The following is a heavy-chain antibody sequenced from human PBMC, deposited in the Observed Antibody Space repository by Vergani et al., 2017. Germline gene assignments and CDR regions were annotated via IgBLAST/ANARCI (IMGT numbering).Heavy chain of an antibody. CDR2: ISRDGGDT. CDR3: ARGGARGTTLSTTWFDS. D-gene: IGHD1-1*01. J-gene: IGHJ5*01. V-gene: IGHV3-64*01. Sequence: VQLVESGGGVVQPGGSLRLSCVGSGFTFSDYGMHWVRQTPGRGLEYVSGISRDGGDTYHANSVRGRFTISRDNSKNTVYLQMGSLETEDTAVYYCARGGARGTTLSTTWFDSWGQGTLVTVSS. CDR1: GFTFSDYG.